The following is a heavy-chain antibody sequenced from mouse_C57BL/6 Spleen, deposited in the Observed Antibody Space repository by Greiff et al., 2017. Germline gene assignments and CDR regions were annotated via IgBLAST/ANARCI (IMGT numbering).Heavy chain of an antibody. Sequence: VQLVESGAELARPGASVKLSCKASGYTFTSYGISWVKQRTGQGLEWIGEIYPRSGNTYYNEKFKGKATLTADKSSSTAYMELRSLTSEDSAVYFCASDYYGSRYYAMDYWGQGTSVTVSS. CDR3: ASDYYGSRYYAMDY. J-gene: IGHJ4*01. D-gene: IGHD1-1*01. V-gene: IGHV1-81*01. CDR1: GYTFTSYG. CDR2: IYPRSGNT.